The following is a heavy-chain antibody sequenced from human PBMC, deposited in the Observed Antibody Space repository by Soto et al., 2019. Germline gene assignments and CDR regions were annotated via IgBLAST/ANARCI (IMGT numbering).Heavy chain of an antibody. CDR3: AKGYDILTGYYAYYY. V-gene: IGHV3-23*01. D-gene: IGHD3-9*01. J-gene: IGHJ4*02. Sequence: EVQLLESGGGLVQPGGSLRLSCAASGFTFSSYAMSWVRQAPGKGLEWVSAISGSGGSTYYADSVEGRFTISRDNSKNTLYLQMNSLRAEDTAVYYCAKGYDILTGYYAYYYWGQGTLVTVSS. CDR1: GFTFSSYA. CDR2: ISGSGGST.